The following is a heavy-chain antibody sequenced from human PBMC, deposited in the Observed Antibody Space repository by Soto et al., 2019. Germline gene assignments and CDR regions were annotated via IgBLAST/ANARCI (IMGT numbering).Heavy chain of an antibody. V-gene: IGHV1-8*01. J-gene: IGHJ4*02. D-gene: IGHD3-10*01. CDR3: ARYIFGQGFIS. CDR1: GSTFSTLD. Sequence: QVQLVQSGAEVKKPGASVKVSCKASGSTFSTLDLNRVRQAPGQGLDWMGWMHANTGLTGHAQKFQGRLSMTRDTSISTAYMELSSLRADDTAVYYCARYIFGQGFISWGQGTLVTVSS. CDR2: MHANTGLT.